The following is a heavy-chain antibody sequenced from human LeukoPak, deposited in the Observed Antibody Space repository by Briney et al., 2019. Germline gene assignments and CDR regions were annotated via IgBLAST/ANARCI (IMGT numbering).Heavy chain of an antibody. V-gene: IGHV5-51*01. Sequence: GESRKISCKASGYSFTNYWIGWVRQMPGKGLEWMAIVYPGDSETRYSPSFRGEVTISADKSISAAYLQWSSLKASDTAMYYCARLVGSCSGGICSGHYDSWGQGTRVTVFS. D-gene: IGHD2-15*01. CDR2: VYPGDSET. CDR1: GYSFTNYW. J-gene: IGHJ4*02. CDR3: ARLVGSCSGGICSGHYDS.